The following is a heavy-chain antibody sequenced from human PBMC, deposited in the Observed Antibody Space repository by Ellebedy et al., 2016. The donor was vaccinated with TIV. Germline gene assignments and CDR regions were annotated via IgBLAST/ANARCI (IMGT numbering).Heavy chain of an antibody. CDR2: VSNDGTIT. CDR3: ARPDYDYGGNEGFDAFDI. Sequence: GGSLRLSXAGSGFTFSRHGMHWVRQAPGKGLEWVAVVSNDGTITYYADSVKGRFTISRDNSKNTLYLQMNSLRAEDTAVYYCARPDYDYGGNEGFDAFDIWGQGTVVTVSS. J-gene: IGHJ3*02. D-gene: IGHD4-23*01. V-gene: IGHV3-30*03. CDR1: GFTFSRHG.